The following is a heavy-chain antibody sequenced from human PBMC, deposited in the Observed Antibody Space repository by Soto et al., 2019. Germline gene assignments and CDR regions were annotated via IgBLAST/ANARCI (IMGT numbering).Heavy chain of an antibody. D-gene: IGHD7-27*01. J-gene: IGHJ5*02. CDR3: GRESGETGDDEAS. V-gene: IGHV4-4*07. CDR2: LNTYGNT. CDR1: GGSISSYR. Sequence: QVQLQESGPGLVRPSETLSLTCTVSGGSISSYRWSWIRQPAGKGLEWIGRLNTYGNTHYNPSLKSRVTVSVDTSRNQFFLTLRSVTAADSAVYHCGRESGETGDDEASWGQGTPVTVSS.